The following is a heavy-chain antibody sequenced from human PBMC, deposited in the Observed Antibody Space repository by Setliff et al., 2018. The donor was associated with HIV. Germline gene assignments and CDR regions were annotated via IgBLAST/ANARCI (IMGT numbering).Heavy chain of an antibody. CDR3: ARVAGYYYYYMDV. Sequence: SETLSLTCTVSGGSSSSGSYYWSWIRQSPGKGLEWIGHIYYGGNTKYNPSLKSRVTMSSDTSKNQFSLKLNSVTVADTAVYYCARVAGYYYYYMDVWGKGTTVTVSS. J-gene: IGHJ6*03. V-gene: IGHV4-61*01. CDR2: IYYGGNT. CDR1: GGSSSSGSYY.